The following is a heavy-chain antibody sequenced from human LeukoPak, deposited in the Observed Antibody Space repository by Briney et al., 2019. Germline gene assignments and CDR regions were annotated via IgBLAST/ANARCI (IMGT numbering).Heavy chain of an antibody. CDR3: ARWGYGDSDH. Sequence: PSETLSLTCAVYGGSFSGYYWSWIRPPPGKGLEWIGEINHSGSTNYNPSLKSRVTISVDTSKNQFSLKLSSVTAADTAVYYCARWGYGDSDHWGQGTLVTVSS. J-gene: IGHJ4*02. CDR1: GGSFSGYY. D-gene: IGHD4-17*01. CDR2: INHSGST. V-gene: IGHV4-34*01.